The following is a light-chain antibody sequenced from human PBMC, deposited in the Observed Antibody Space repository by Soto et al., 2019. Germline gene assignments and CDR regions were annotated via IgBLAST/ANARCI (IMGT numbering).Light chain of an antibody. Sequence: EIVLTQSPGTVSLSPGERATLSCRASQSVSSRNLAWYRQKPGQAPSLLIFGASNRATGIPDRFSGSGSGTDFTLTISRLETEDCAVYSCLRYGDSPPAYTFGQGTKLEIK. J-gene: IGKJ2*01. V-gene: IGKV3-20*01. CDR3: LRYGDSPPAYT. CDR2: GAS. CDR1: QSVSSRN.